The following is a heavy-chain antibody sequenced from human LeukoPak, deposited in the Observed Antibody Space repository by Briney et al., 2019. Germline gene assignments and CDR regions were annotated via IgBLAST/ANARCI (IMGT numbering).Heavy chain of an antibody. CDR1: GFTFSSYS. CDR2: ISSSSSYI. D-gene: IGHD5-12*01. CDR3: AKGGVYSGYAFDP. V-gene: IGHV3-21*04. Sequence: GGSLRLSCAASGFTFSSYSMNWVRQAPGKGLEWVSSISSSSSYIYYADSVKGRFTISRDNAKNSLYLQMNSLRAEDTAVYYCAKGGVYSGYAFDPWGQGTLVTVSS. J-gene: IGHJ5*02.